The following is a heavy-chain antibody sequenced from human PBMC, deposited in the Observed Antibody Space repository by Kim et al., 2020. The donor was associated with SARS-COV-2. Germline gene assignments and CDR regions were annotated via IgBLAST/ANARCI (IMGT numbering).Heavy chain of an antibody. Sequence: AVKVSCKASGGTFSSYAISWVRQAPGQGLEWMGRIIPILGIANYAQKFQGRVTITADKSTSTAYMELSSLRSEDTAVYYCARVSGYCSSTSCYAGYYYYGMDVWGQGTTVTVSS. J-gene: IGHJ6*02. D-gene: IGHD2-2*01. CDR3: ARVSGYCSSTSCYAGYYYYGMDV. V-gene: IGHV1-69*04. CDR2: IIPILGIA. CDR1: GGTFSSYA.